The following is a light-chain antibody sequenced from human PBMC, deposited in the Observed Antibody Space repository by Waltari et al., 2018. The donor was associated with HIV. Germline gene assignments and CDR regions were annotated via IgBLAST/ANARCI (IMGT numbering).Light chain of an antibody. V-gene: IGLV3-10*01. CDR3: YSTDSSCNHPWV. CDR1: ALAKKY. J-gene: IGLJ3*02. CDR2: EDS. Sequence: SYELTQPPSVSVSPGQTARITCSGDALAKKYAYWYQQKSGQAPVLVIYEDSKRPSGIPGRFSGSSSGTVATLTISGAQVEDEADYYCYSTDSSCNHPWVFGGGTKLTVL.